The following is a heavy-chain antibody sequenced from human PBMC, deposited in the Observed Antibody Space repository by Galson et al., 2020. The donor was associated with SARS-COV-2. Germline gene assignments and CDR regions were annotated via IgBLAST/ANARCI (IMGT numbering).Heavy chain of an antibody. CDR2: ISSSSSYI. CDR1: GFTLSSYS. V-gene: IGHV3-21*01. Sequence: GGSLRLSCAASGFTLSSYSMNWVRQAPGKGREWVSSISSSSSYIYYADSVKGRFTISRDNAENSLYLQMNSLRADDTAVYYCAREGFDQDFDYWGQGTLVTVSS. CDR3: AREGFDQDFDY. J-gene: IGHJ4*02.